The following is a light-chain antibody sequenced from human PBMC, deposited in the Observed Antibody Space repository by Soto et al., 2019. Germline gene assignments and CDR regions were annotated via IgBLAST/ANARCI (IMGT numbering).Light chain of an antibody. CDR1: SSDVGSYNY. J-gene: IGLJ3*02. CDR3: FSYTRIRTWV. Sequence: QSALTQPASVSGSPGQSITISCTGTSSDVGSYNYVSWYQQHPGKATKLMIYDVSHRPSGVSNRFSGSKSGNTASLTISGLQAEDEADYYCFSYTRIRTWVFGVWTKLTVL. CDR2: DVS. V-gene: IGLV2-14*03.